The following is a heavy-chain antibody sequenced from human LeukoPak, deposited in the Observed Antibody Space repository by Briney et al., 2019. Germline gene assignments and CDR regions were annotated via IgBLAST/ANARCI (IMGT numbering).Heavy chain of an antibody. CDR2: INHSGST. Sequence: SEILSLTCSVSGDSISRSSYYWGWIRQPPGKGLEWIGEINHSGSTNYNPSLKSRVTISVDTSKNQFSLKLSSVTAADTAVYYCARWGIVATIYYYCYMDVWGKGTTVTVSS. D-gene: IGHD5-12*01. J-gene: IGHJ6*03. CDR3: ARWGIVATIYYYCYMDV. V-gene: IGHV4-39*07. CDR1: GDSISRSSYY.